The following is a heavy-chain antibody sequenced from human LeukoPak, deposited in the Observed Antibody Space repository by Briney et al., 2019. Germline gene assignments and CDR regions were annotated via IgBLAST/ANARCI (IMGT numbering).Heavy chain of an antibody. Sequence: SETLSLTCAVSGGSISGTNWWSWVRQPPGKGLEWIGEIYHSGSTNYNPSLKSRVTISVDKSKNQLSLKLTSVTAADTAVYYCARNYGDNNFDYWGQGTLVTVSS. J-gene: IGHJ4*02. CDR3: ARNYGDNNFDY. CDR1: GGSISGTNW. V-gene: IGHV4-4*02. D-gene: IGHD4-17*01. CDR2: IYHSGST.